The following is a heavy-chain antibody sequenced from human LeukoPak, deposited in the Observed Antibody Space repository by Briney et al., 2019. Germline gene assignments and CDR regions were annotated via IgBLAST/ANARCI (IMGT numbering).Heavy chain of an antibody. V-gene: IGHV3-21*04. CDR3: ATVLYSVEYFQH. D-gene: IGHD2-8*01. CDR1: GFNFSNYS. J-gene: IGHJ1*01. Sequence: PGGSLRLSCAASGFNFSNYSMNWFRQAPGKGLEWVSSISSGNSYIYYADSVKGRFTISRDNSKNTLYLQMNSLRAEDTAVYYCATVLYSVEYFQHWGQGTLVTVSS. CDR2: ISSGNSYI.